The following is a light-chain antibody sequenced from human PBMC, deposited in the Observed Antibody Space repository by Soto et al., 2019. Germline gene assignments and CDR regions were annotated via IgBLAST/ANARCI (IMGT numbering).Light chain of an antibody. Sequence: EIVMTQSPGTLSLSPGERVTLSCRASQSISSSYLAWYQQKPGQAPRLLIYASSTRATGIPDRFSGSGSGTDFTLTISRLEPVDFALYYCQQYAGTLTFGGGTKVEIK. CDR1: QSISSSY. CDR2: ASS. J-gene: IGKJ4*01. V-gene: IGKV3-20*01. CDR3: QQYAGTLT.